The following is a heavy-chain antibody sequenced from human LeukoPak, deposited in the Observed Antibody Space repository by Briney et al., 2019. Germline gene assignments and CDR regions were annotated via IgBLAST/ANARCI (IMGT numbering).Heavy chain of an antibody. V-gene: IGHV4-59*01. J-gene: IGHJ4*02. Sequence: PSETLSLTCTVSGGSISSDYWSWIRQPPGKGLEWIGYIYYSGSTNYNPSLKSRVTISVDTSKNQFSLKLSPVTAADPAVYYCARVLGARRVFDYWGQGTLVTVSS. CDR1: GGSISSDY. CDR2: IYYSGST. CDR3: ARVLGARRVFDY. D-gene: IGHD1-26*01.